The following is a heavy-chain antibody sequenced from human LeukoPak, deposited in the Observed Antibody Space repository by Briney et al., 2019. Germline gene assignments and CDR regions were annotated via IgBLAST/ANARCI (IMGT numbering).Heavy chain of an antibody. Sequence: PSETLSLTCTVSGGSISSYYWSWIRQPPGKGLEWIGYIYYSGSTNYNPSLKSRVTISVDTSKNQFSLKLSSVTAADTAVYYCARDKWVAVAGTYIYYYYMDVWGNGTTVTISS. CDR1: GGSISSYY. CDR3: ARDKWVAVAGTYIYYYYMDV. CDR2: IYYSGST. J-gene: IGHJ6*03. D-gene: IGHD6-19*01. V-gene: IGHV4-4*08.